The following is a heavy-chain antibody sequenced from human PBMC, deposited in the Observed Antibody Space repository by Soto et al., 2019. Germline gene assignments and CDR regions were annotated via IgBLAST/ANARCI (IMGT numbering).Heavy chain of an antibody. V-gene: IGHV3-30-3*01. CDR3: ARGVRYCSGYSCVNFDF. D-gene: IGHD2-15*01. CDR1: GFTFSNYA. CDR2: ISYNGDSE. J-gene: IGHJ4*02. Sequence: GGSLRLSCAASGFTFSNYAVHWVRRAPGKGLEWVALISYNGDSEHYADSVKGRFTVSRDNSKNTVYLQMNSLRTDDTAVYYCARGVRYCSGYSCVNFDFRGQRTLVTVYS.